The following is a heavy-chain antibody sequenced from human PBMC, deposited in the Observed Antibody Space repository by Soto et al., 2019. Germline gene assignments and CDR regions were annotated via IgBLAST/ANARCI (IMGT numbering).Heavy chain of an antibody. CDR1: GFMFSAYT. CDR2: ISSDSDHI. D-gene: IGHD3-22*01. Sequence: PVGSLRLSCAASGFMFSAYTMNWVRQAPGKGLEWLSSISSDSDHIDYADSVRGRFTVSRDNARKSLYLQMDSLGAEDTGVYYCATPYYYNHWGPGTLVTVSS. J-gene: IGHJ5*02. V-gene: IGHV3-21*01. CDR3: ATPYYYNH.